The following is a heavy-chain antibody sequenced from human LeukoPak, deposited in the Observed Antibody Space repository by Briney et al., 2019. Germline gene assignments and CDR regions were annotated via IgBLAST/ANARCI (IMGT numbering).Heavy chain of an antibody. CDR2: ITASGDST. V-gene: IGHV3-23*01. CDR3: ARRDIVVVVSASDY. Sequence: GGSLRLSCAASGFTFSNYVMIWVRQAPGKGLEWVSGITASGDSTYYGDSVRGRFTMSRDNSKNTVYLQMNSLRVDDTAVYFCARRDIVVVVSASDYWGQGTLVTVSS. D-gene: IGHD2-15*01. J-gene: IGHJ4*02. CDR1: GFTFSNYV.